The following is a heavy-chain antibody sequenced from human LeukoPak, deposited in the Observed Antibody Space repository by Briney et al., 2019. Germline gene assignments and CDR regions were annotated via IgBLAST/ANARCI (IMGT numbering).Heavy chain of an antibody. V-gene: IGHV1-46*01. Sequence: ASVKVSCKASGYTFTSYYMQWARQAPGQGLEWMGIINPSGGSTSYAQKFQGRVTMTRDTSTSTVYMELSSLRSEDTAVYYCARDLGDYGDYVGNHYWGQGTLVTVSS. CDR3: ARDLGDYGDYVGNHY. D-gene: IGHD4-17*01. CDR2: INPSGGST. CDR1: GYTFTSYY. J-gene: IGHJ4*02.